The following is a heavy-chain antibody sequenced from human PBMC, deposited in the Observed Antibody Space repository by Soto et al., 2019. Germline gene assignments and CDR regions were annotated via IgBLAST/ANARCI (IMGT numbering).Heavy chain of an antibody. Sequence: PGGSLRISCAASGFTLSSYSMHWVRQAPGKGLVWVSRINSDGSDTSYADSVKGRFTISRDNAKNTLYLQMNSLRAEDTAVYYCARVGLGYCGRDCYSLDYWGQGTLVTVSS. CDR2: INSDGSDT. V-gene: IGHV3-74*01. CDR1: GFTLSSYS. D-gene: IGHD2-21*02. CDR3: ARVGLGYCGRDCYSLDY. J-gene: IGHJ4*02.